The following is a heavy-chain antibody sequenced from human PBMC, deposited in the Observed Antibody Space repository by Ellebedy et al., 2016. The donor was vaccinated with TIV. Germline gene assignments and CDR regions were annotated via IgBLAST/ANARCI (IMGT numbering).Heavy chain of an antibody. D-gene: IGHD3-10*01. CDR1: GYTFTSYG. Sequence: ASVKVSCXASGYTFTSYGISWVRQAPGQGLEWMGWINPNSGGTNYAQKFQGWVTMTRDTSISTAYMELSRLRSDDTAVYYCARAQRGSGVFDYWGQGTLVTVSS. CDR2: INPNSGGT. V-gene: IGHV1-2*04. CDR3: ARAQRGSGVFDY. J-gene: IGHJ4*02.